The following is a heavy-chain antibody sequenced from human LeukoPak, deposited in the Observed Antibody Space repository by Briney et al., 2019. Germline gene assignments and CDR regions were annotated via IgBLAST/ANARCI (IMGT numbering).Heavy chain of an antibody. J-gene: IGHJ4*02. Sequence: SETLSLTCAVYGGPISGYYWSWIRQPPGKGLEWIGEIHYSGATNYNPSLKSRVTISIDTSKNQMSLKLSSVTAADTAVYYCARGNILTGYCFDYWGQGSLVTVSS. CDR1: GGPISGYY. CDR3: ARGNILTGYCFDY. D-gene: IGHD3-9*01. V-gene: IGHV4-34*01. CDR2: IHYSGAT.